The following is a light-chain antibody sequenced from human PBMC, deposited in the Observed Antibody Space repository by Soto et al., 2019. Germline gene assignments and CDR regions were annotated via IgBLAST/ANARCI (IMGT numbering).Light chain of an antibody. CDR1: QSVSSY. Sequence: EIVLTQSPATLSLSPGERATLSCRASQSVSSYLAWYQQKPGQAPRLLIYDASNRATGIPARFSGSGSGTDFTLTISSLEPEEFAVYYCQQYGSSPPPITVGQVTPLE. V-gene: IGKV3-11*01. CDR2: DAS. CDR3: QQYGSSPPPIT. J-gene: IGKJ5*01.